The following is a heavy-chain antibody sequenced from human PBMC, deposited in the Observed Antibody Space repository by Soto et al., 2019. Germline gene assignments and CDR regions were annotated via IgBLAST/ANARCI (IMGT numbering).Heavy chain of an antibody. CDR2: MYYGVNT. V-gene: IGHV4-34*01. CDR1: GGSFSGYY. D-gene: IGHD2-15*01. Sequence: SETLSLTCAVYGGSFSGYYWNWIRQPPGKGLEWIGTMYYGVNTYYNPSLESRVTISVDTPKNQFSLELSSVTAADPAVYYREGGGLEFCSGGSRHSAELMRYYYGMDGWGQGTRVT. CDR3: EGGGLEFCSGGSRHSAELMRYYYGMDG. J-gene: IGHJ6*02.